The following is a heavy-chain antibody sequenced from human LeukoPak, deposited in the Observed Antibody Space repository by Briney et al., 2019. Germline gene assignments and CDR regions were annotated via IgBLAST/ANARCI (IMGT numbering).Heavy chain of an antibody. V-gene: IGHV3-33*06. Sequence: GGSLRLSCAASGFTFSIYGMHWVRQAPGKGLEWVAVIWYDGSNKYYADSVKGRFTISRDNSKNTLYLQMISLRPEDTAVYYCAKREGAGPKHFEYWGQGTLVTVSS. CDR1: GFTFSIYG. J-gene: IGHJ4*02. CDR3: AKREGAGPKHFEY. D-gene: IGHD1-26*01. CDR2: IWYDGSNK.